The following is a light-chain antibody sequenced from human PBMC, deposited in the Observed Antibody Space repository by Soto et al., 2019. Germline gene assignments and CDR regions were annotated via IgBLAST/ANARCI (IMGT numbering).Light chain of an antibody. CDR3: QQYNSYPLT. CDR2: AAS. V-gene: IGKV1-39*01. Sequence: DIQMTQSPSSLSASIGDSVTITCRASQTIIGYLNWYQQKPGKAPRLLINAASNLQSGVPSRFRGSGSETDFTLTISSLEVEDFATYFCQQYNSYPLTFGGGTKVDIK. J-gene: IGKJ4*01. CDR1: QTIIGY.